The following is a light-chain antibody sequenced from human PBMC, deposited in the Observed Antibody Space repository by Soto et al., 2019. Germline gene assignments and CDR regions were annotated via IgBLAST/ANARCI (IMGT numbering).Light chain of an antibody. CDR1: QSVLYSSSYKNY. Sequence: DIVMTQSPDSLAVSLGEKATINCKSSQSVLYSSSYKNYLAWYQQKPGQPPKLLIDWASTRESGVPDRFSGSGSGTDFTLTISSLQAEDVAVYYCQQYYSTPWTFGQGTKVEIK. CDR2: WAS. V-gene: IGKV4-1*01. CDR3: QQYYSTPWT. J-gene: IGKJ1*01.